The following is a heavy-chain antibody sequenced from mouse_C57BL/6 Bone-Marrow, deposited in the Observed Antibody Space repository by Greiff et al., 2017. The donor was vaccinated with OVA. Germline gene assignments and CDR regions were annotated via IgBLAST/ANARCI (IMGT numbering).Heavy chain of an antibody. J-gene: IGHJ2*01. V-gene: IGHV1-81*01. Sequence: QVQLQQSGAELARPGASVKLSCKASGYTFTSYGISWVKQSPGQGLEWIGEIYPRSGNTYYNEKFKGKATLTADKSSSTAYMELRSLTSEDSAVYFCARRYYGYAYYFDYWGQGTTLTVSS. CDR3: ARRYYGYAYYFDY. CDR2: IYPRSGNT. D-gene: IGHD2-2*01. CDR1: GYTFTSYG.